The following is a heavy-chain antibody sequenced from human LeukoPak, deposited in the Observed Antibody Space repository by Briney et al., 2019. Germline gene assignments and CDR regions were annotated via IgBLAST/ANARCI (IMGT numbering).Heavy chain of an antibody. CDR1: GFTFSSYA. J-gene: IGHJ5*02. Sequence: GGSLRLSCAASGFTFSSYAMSWVRQAPGRGLEWVSAISASNSGTYYADSVKGRFTISRDNSKNTLYLQMNSLRAEDTAVYYCARDKGNNWFDPWGQGTLVTVSS. V-gene: IGHV3-23*01. CDR2: ISASNSGT. CDR3: ARDKGNNWFDP.